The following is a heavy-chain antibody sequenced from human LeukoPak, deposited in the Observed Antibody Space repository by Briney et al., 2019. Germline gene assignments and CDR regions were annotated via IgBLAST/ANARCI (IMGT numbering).Heavy chain of an antibody. CDR2: IYHSGST. D-gene: IGHD3-3*01. CDR3: ARRIFGVVIILSSMGAFDI. CDR1: GYSLSSGYY. V-gene: IGHV4-38-2*01. Sequence: SETLSLTCAVSGYSLSSGYYWGWIRQPPGKGLEWIGSIYHSGSTHYNPSLKGRVTISVDTSKNQFSLKLSSVTAADTAVYYCARRIFGVVIILSSMGAFDIWGQGTMVTVSS. J-gene: IGHJ3*02.